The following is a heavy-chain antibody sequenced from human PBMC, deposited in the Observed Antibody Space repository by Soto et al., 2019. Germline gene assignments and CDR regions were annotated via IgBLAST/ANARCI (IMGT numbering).Heavy chain of an antibody. D-gene: IGHD2-8*01. J-gene: IGHJ4*02. Sequence: QVRLQESGPGLVKPSETLSPTCTVSGASVSRYYVAWIRQSPGKGLEWIGFLYSSGSTNYNSSLTSRVTISVDTSKTQFSLRLSSVTAADTAVYYCARRVSAYYDFWGQGTRVTVSS. CDR1: GASVSRYY. V-gene: IGHV4-59*02. CDR3: ARRVSAYYDF. CDR2: LYSSGST.